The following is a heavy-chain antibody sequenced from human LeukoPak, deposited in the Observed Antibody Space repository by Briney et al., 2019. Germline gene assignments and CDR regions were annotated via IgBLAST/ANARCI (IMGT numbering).Heavy chain of an antibody. J-gene: IGHJ4*02. CDR1: GFSFSDHY. D-gene: IGHD3-9*01. CDR2: ISSSRSFT. V-gene: IGHV3-11*03. Sequence: GGSLRLSCAASGFSFSDHYMSWIRQAPGKGLEWVSYISSSRSFTNYADSVKGRFTISRDNSKNTLYLQMNSLRAEDTAVYYCANVRYFDWYYFDYWGQGALVTVSS. CDR3: ANVRYFDWYYFDY.